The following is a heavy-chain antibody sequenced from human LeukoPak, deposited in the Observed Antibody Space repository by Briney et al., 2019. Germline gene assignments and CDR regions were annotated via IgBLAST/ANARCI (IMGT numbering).Heavy chain of an antibody. CDR2: IYYSGST. CDR3: ARQVYDILTGINVEWFDP. D-gene: IGHD3-9*01. V-gene: IGHV4-39*01. CDR1: GGSISSSSYY. Sequence: PSETASLTCTVSGGSISSSSYYWGWIRQPPGKGLEWIGSIYYSGSTYYNPSLKSRVTISVDTSKNQFSLKLSSVTAADTAVYYCARQVYDILTGINVEWFDPWGQGTLVTVSS. J-gene: IGHJ5*02.